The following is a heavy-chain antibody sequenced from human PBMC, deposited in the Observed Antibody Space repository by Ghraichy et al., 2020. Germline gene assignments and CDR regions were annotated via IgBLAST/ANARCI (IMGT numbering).Heavy chain of an antibody. D-gene: IGHD3-9*01. CDR2: IISNSRYT. CDR1: GFPFSSFS. V-gene: IGHV3-21*01. J-gene: IGHJ4*01. CDR3: ARDHDWSFDN. Sequence: GGSLRLSCAASGFPFSSFSMNWVRQAPGKGLEWVSSIISNSRYTYYADSVKGRFTISRDNAKNSLYLQMNSLRAEDTARYYCARDHDWSFDNWGQGSLVTVSS.